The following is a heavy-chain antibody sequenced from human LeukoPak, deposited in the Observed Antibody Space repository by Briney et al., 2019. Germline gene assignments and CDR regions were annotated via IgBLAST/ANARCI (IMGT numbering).Heavy chain of an antibody. J-gene: IGHJ4*02. CDR1: GFPFSDSW. CDR3: SRRLDY. CDR2: IKQDGSEK. Sequence: GGSLRLSCAASGFPFSDSWMDWVRQAPGKGMEWVANIKQDGSEKHYADSVKGRFTTSRDNAKNSLFLQMNGLRAEDTAVYYCSRRLDYWGQGALVTVSS. V-gene: IGHV3-7*01.